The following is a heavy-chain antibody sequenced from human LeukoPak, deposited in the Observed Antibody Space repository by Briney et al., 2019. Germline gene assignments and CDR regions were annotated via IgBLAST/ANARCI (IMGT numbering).Heavy chain of an antibody. V-gene: IGHV3-23*01. D-gene: IGHD3/OR15-3a*01. Sequence: GGSLSLSRAASVFTLISYAMSCVCRAPGRGVEWVSAISGSCGRTYSAHSVKGRFTISRDNSTNKLSRQMNSLSAEDTAVYYRAKRHYAVRSGYQNQMYYFDCWGQGTLVTVSS. CDR1: VFTLISYA. J-gene: IGHJ4*02. CDR3: AKRHYAVRSGYQNQMYYFDC. CDR2: ISGSCGRT.